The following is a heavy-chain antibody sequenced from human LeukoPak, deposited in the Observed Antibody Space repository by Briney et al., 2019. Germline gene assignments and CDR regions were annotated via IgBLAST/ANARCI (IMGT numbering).Heavy chain of an antibody. J-gene: IGHJ3*02. V-gene: IGHV3-23*01. CDR2: ISGSGGST. CDR1: GFTFSSYW. Sequence: GGSLRLSCAASGFTFSSYWMSWVRQAPGKGLEWVSAISGSGGSTYYADSVKGRFTISRDNSKNTLYLQMNSLRAEDTAVYYCTTSASLHDAFDIWGQGTVVTVSS. CDR3: TTSASLHDAFDI. D-gene: IGHD2-2*01.